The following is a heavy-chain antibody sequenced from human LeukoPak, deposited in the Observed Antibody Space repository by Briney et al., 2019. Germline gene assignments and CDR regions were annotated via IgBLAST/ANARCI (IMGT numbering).Heavy chain of an antibody. CDR2: VSGDGGRT. V-gene: IGHV3-43*02. J-gene: IGHJ1*01. Sequence: GGSLRLSCAASGFTFDEFAMHWVRQAPGKGLEWVSFVSGDGGRTDYADSVKGRFTISRDNSKNSLYLQMNSLTAEDTAFYFCARDWMRRGPTYFPHWGQGTLVTVSA. CDR3: ARDWMRRGPTYFPH. D-gene: IGHD2-2*03. CDR1: GFTFDEFA.